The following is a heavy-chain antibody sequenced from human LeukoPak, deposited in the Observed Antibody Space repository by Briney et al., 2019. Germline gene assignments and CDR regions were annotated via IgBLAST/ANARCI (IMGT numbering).Heavy chain of an antibody. D-gene: IGHD3-22*01. CDR3: ARHGSSGKTFDY. V-gene: IGHV4-59*08. J-gene: IGHJ4*02. Sequence: SETLSLTCTVSGGSIRSYYWSWIRQPPGKGLEWIGYIYYSWSTNYNPSLKRRVTISVDTSKNQFSLKLSSVTAADTAVYYCARHGSSGKTFDYWGQGTLVTVSS. CDR2: IYYSWST. CDR1: GGSIRSYY.